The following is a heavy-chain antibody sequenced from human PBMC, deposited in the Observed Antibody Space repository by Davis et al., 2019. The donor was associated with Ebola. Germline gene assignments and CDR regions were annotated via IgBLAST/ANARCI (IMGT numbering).Heavy chain of an antibody. D-gene: IGHD3-9*01. J-gene: IGHJ6*02. V-gene: IGHV5-51*01. CDR1: GYSFTSYW. Sequence: GESLKISCQGSGYSFTSYWIGWVRQMPGKGLEWMGIIYPGDSDTRYSPSFQGQVTISADKSISTAYLQWSSLKASDTAMYYCARQILTGAFTPYYYGMDVWGQGTTVTVSS. CDR2: IYPGDSDT. CDR3: ARQILTGAFTPYYYGMDV.